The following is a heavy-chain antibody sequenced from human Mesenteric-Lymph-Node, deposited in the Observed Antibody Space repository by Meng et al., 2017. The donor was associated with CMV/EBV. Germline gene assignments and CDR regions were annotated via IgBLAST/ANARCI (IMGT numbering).Heavy chain of an antibody. CDR3: TRDEAVTRFDP. CDR2: IKVDGSDK. J-gene: IGHJ5*02. D-gene: IGHD4-11*01. V-gene: IGHV3-7*01. Sequence: GGSLRLSCAASGFTFSIYWMSWVRQAPGKGLEWVANIKVDGSDKYYVDSVKGRFTISRDNAQNFLFLQLNSLRGDDTAVYFCTRDEAVTRFDPWGQGTLVTVSS. CDR1: GFTFSIYW.